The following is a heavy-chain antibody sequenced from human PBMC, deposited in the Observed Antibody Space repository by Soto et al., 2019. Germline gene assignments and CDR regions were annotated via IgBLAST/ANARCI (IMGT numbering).Heavy chain of an antibody. CDR2: ISSSGRVI. Sequence: GGSLRLSCAASGFTVSDYYMSWLRQVPGKGLEWIAYISSSGRVIYYADSVKGRFTISRDTAENSLFLQMNSLSVEDTAVYSCARDGLSGASTGWFVPWGQGTQVTVSS. V-gene: IGHV3-11*01. J-gene: IGHJ5*02. CDR1: GFTVSDYY. CDR3: ARDGLSGASTGWFVP. D-gene: IGHD2-2*01.